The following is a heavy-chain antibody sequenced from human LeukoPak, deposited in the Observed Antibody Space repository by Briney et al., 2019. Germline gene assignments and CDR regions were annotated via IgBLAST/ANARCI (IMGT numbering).Heavy chain of an antibody. J-gene: IGHJ4*02. CDR3: ARHVPHIDYPDY. V-gene: IGHV4-34*01. D-gene: IGHD2-21*01. CDR2: PYCSGST. Sequence: KTSETLSLTCAVYGGSFSGYYWSWIRQPPGKGLEWIGTPYCSGSTCYNPSLKSRVTISVDTSKNQFSLKLSSVTAADTAVYFCARHVPHIDYPDYWGQGTLVTVSS. CDR1: GGSFSGYY.